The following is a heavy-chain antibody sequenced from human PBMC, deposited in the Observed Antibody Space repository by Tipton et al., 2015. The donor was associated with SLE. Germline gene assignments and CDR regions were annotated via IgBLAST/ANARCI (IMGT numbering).Heavy chain of an antibody. J-gene: IGHJ2*01. CDR1: GFTFDDYG. V-gene: IGHV3-30*02. CDR2: IRYDGSNK. CDR3: AKDYRGHWYFDL. D-gene: IGHD5-12*01. Sequence: SLRLSCAASGFTFDDYGMSWVRQAPGKGLEWVAFIRYDGSNKYYADSVKGRFTISRDNSKNTLYLQMNSLRAEDTAVYYCAKDYRGHWYFDLWGRGTLVTVSS.